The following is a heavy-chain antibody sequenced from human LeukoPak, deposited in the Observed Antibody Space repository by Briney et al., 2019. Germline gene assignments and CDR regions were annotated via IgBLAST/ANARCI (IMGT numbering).Heavy chain of an antibody. D-gene: IGHD6-13*01. V-gene: IGHV1-2*04. CDR1: GYTFSDNY. J-gene: IGHJ5*02. CDR3: ARAYAGIAAVGNWFDP. CDR2: INPNSGGT. Sequence: ASVKVPCKASGYTFSDNYIRWVRQAPGQGLEWMGWINPNSGGTNYAQKFQGWVTMTRDTSISTAYMELSRLRSDDTAVYYCARAYAGIAAVGNWFDPWGQGTLVTVSS.